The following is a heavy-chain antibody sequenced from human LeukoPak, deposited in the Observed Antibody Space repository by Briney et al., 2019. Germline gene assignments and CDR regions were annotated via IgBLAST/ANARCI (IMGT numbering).Heavy chain of an antibody. D-gene: IGHD2-2*01. V-gene: IGHV4-34*01. CDR2: INHSGST. Sequence: SETLSLTCAAYGGSFSGYYWSWICQPPGKGLEWIGEINHSGSTNYNPSLKSRVTISVDTSKNQFSLKLSSVTAADTAVYYCARGRTGYQLLPTKKDYSYYYMDVWDKGTTVTVSS. CDR1: GGSFSGYY. J-gene: IGHJ6*03. CDR3: ARGRTGYQLLPTKKDYSYYYMDV.